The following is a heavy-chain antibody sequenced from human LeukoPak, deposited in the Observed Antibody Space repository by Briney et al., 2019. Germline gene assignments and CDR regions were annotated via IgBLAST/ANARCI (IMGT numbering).Heavy chain of an antibody. CDR3: ARDYDYYDSSGYPYYYGMDV. CDR1: GFTFDDYG. CDR2: INWNGGST. V-gene: IGHV3-20*04. Sequence: GGSLRLSCAASGFTFDDYGMSWVRQAPGKGLEWVSGINWNGGSTGYADSVKGRFTISRDNAKNTLYLQMNSLRAEDTAVYYCARDYDYYDSSGYPYYYGMDVWGQGTTVTVSS. D-gene: IGHD3-22*01. J-gene: IGHJ6*02.